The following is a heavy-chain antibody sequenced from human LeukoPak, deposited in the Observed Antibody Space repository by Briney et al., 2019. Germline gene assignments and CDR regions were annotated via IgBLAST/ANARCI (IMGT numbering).Heavy chain of an antibody. V-gene: IGHV1-2*06. CDR2: INPNSGGT. CDR1: GYTFTGYY. CDR3: ARLSLRVGATIDYYFDY. J-gene: IGHJ4*02. Sequence: ASVTVSCTASGYTFTGYYMHWVRQAPGQGLEWMGRINPNSGGTNYAQKFQGRVTMTRDTSISTAYMEPSRLRSDDTAVYYCARLSLRVGATIDYYFDYWGQGTLVTVSS. D-gene: IGHD1-26*01.